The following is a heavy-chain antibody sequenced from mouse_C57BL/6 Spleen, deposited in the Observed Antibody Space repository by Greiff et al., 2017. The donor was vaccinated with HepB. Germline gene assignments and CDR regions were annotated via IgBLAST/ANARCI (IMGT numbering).Heavy chain of an antibody. D-gene: IGHD2-4*01. CDR3: TRGYDYDVPSYYFDY. CDR2: IYPGNSDT. V-gene: IGHV1-5*01. Sequence: DVKLQESGTVLARPGASVKMSCKTSGYTFTSYWMHWVKQRPGQGLEWIGAIYPGNSDTSYNQKFKGKAKLTAFKYASTAYMELSSLTNEDSAVYYCTRGYDYDVPSYYFDYWGQGTTLTVSS. J-gene: IGHJ2*01. CDR1: GYTFTSYW.